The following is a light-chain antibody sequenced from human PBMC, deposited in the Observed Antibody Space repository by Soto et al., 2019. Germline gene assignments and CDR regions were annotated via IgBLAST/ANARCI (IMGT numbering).Light chain of an antibody. V-gene: IGLV2-8*02. CDR1: SSDVGGYNY. CDR2: EVS. Sequence: QSALTQPPSASRSPGQSVTISCTGTSSDVGGYNYVSWYQQHPGKAPKLLIYEVSERPSGVPDRFSGSKSGNTASLTVSGLQAEDEADYYCSSYAGNNYVVFGGGTKLTVL. CDR3: SSYAGNNYVV. J-gene: IGLJ3*02.